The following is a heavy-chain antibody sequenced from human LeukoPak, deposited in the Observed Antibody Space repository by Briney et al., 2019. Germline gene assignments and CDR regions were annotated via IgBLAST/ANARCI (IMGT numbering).Heavy chain of an antibody. CDR2: FGGSGGST. Sequence: GGSLRLSCAASGFTFSSYAMSWVRRAPGKGLVWVSSFGGSGGSTYYADSVKGRFTVSRDNPKNTLYLQMNSLRAEDTAVYYCAKGPNWAYWGQGTLVTVSS. CDR1: GFTFSSYA. D-gene: IGHD7-27*01. CDR3: AKGPNWAY. J-gene: IGHJ4*02. V-gene: IGHV3-23*01.